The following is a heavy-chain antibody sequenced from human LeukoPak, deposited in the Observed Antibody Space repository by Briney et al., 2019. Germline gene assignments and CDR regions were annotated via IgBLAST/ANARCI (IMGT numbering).Heavy chain of an antibody. D-gene: IGHD6-13*01. J-gene: IGHJ3*02. V-gene: IGHV3-74*01. CDR3: ARKGIAAVFDI. CDR2: INSDGSST. CDR1: GFTFSSDW. Sequence: AGTLRLSCAASGFTFSSDWMHWVRQAPGKGLLWLSRINSDGSSTSYADSVKARFTISRDNAKNTLYLQMNSLRAEDTAVYYCARKGIAAVFDIWGQGTMVTVSS.